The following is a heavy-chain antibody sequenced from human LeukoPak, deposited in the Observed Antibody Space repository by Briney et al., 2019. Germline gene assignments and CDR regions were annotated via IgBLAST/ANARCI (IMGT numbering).Heavy chain of an antibody. CDR1: GFTVSSNY. CDR2: IYSGGST. D-gene: IGHD1/OR15-1a*01. V-gene: IGHV3-53*01. J-gene: IGHJ3*02. Sequence: GGSLRLSCAASGFTVSSNYMSWVRQAPGKGLEWVSVIYSGGSTYYADSVKGRFTISRDNSKNTLYLQMNSLRAEDTAVYYCASFNKDDAFDIWGQGTMVTVSS. CDR3: ASFNKDDAFDI.